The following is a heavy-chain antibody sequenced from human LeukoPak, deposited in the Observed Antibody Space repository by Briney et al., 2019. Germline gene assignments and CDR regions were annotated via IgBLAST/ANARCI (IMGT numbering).Heavy chain of an antibody. Sequence: LPGGSLRLSCAASGFTFSTYAMSWVRQAPGKGLEWVSGISDTGGSTYYADSVRGRFTISRDNSKSTLYLQMNSLRAEDTAVYYCAREPHNYYDSSGYYNYFDYWGQGTLVTLS. CDR2: ISDTGGST. CDR1: GFTFSTYA. CDR3: AREPHNYYDSSGYYNYFDY. V-gene: IGHV3-23*01. J-gene: IGHJ4*02. D-gene: IGHD3-22*01.